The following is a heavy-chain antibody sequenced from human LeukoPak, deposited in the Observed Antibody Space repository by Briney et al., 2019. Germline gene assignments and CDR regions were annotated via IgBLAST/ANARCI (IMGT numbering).Heavy chain of an antibody. Sequence: PGGSLRLSCAASGFTFSTYAMHWVRQAPGKGLEWVAVISYDGSYKYYADSVKGRFTISRDNSKNTLYLQMNSLRAEDTAVYYCARGSGSFSGGFDYWGQGTLVTVSS. CDR3: ARGSGSFSGGFDY. D-gene: IGHD1-26*01. CDR1: GFTFSTYA. CDR2: ISYDGSYK. J-gene: IGHJ4*02. V-gene: IGHV3-30*03.